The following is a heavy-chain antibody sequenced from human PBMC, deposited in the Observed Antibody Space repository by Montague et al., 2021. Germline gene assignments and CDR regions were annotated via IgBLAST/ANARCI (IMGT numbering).Heavy chain of an antibody. D-gene: IGHD5-24*01. CDR1: GESVSSNDAT. CDR2: TYYGSKWYN. Sequence: ISGESVSSNDATWNWIRQSPSRGLEWLGRTYYGSKWYNEYAISVKSRITVNPDTSKNQLSLLLNSVTPEDTAVYYCARGWQKRFDPWGQGTLVTVSS. V-gene: IGHV6-1*01. CDR3: ARGWQKRFDP. J-gene: IGHJ5*02.